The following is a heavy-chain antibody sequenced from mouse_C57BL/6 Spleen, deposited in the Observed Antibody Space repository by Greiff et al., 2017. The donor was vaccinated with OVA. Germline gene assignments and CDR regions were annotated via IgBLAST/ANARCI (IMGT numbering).Heavy chain of an antibody. V-gene: IGHV10-1*01. CDR2: IRSKSNNYAT. CDR1: GFSFNTYA. J-gene: IGHJ4*01. D-gene: IGHD2-3*01. Sequence: EVQLQESGGGLVQPKGSLKLSCAASGFSFNTYAMNWVRQAPGKGLEWVARIRSKSNNYATYYADSVKDRFTISRDDSESMLYLQMNNLKTEDTAMYYCVRPDGYYAMDYWGQGTSVTVSS. CDR3: VRPDGYYAMDY.